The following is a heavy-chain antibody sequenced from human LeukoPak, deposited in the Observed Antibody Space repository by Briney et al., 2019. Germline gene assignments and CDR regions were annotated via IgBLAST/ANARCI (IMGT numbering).Heavy chain of an antibody. CDR1: GFTFSNYW. CDR3: ARGPVRFLEWSHDY. Sequence: GGSLRLSCAASGFTFSNYWMSWVRQAPGKGLEFMANIKEAGSEKYYVDSVKGRFTISRDNDKNLVHLQMNSLRAEDTAVYYCARGPVRFLEWSHDYWGQGTLVTVSS. J-gene: IGHJ4*02. CDR2: IKEAGSEK. V-gene: IGHV3-7*01. D-gene: IGHD3-3*01.